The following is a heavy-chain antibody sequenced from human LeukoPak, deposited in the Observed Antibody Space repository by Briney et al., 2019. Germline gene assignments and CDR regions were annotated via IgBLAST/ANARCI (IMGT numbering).Heavy chain of an antibody. CDR1: GFTFNNYN. Sequence: GGSLRLSCAASGFTFNNYNMSWVRQAPGKGLEWVSAISGSGGSTYYADSVKGRFTISRDNSKNTLYLQMNSLRAEDTAVYYCAKLRRYSSGWYSFDYWGQGTLVTVSS. CDR3: AKLRRYSSGWYSFDY. V-gene: IGHV3-23*01. J-gene: IGHJ4*02. D-gene: IGHD6-19*01. CDR2: ISGSGGST.